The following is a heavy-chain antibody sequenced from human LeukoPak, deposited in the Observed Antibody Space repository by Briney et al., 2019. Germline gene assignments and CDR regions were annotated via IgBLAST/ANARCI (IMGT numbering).Heavy chain of an antibody. Sequence: PGGSLRLSCTASGFTFSDYYMSWIRHAPGKGLEWVSFISSSGSTIYYADSMKGRFTISRDNAKNSVYLQMNSLRAEDTAVYYCARGLGHCSGGSCPRRAFDIWGRGTVVTVSS. V-gene: IGHV3-11*01. CDR1: GFTFSDYY. CDR3: ARGLGHCSGGSCPRRAFDI. D-gene: IGHD2-15*01. CDR2: ISSSGSTI. J-gene: IGHJ3*02.